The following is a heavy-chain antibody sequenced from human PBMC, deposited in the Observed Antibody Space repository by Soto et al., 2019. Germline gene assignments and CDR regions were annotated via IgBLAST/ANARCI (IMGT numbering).Heavy chain of an antibody. J-gene: IGHJ1*01. CDR2: IDDSGGST. D-gene: IGHD7-27*01. V-gene: IGHV3-23*01. Sequence: EVLLLESGGGLVQPGGSLRLSCAASGFTFSRYAMTWVRQAPGKGLEWVSAIDDSGGSTYYADSVKGRFTVSRDNSKNTLYLQMNRLRDEDTAVYYCAKARPTGDNWGQGTLVTVSS. CDR1: GFTFSRYA. CDR3: AKARPTGDN.